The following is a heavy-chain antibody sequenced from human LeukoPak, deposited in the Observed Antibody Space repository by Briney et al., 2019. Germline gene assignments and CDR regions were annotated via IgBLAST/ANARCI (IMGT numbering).Heavy chain of an antibody. CDR2: IIPIFGTA. D-gene: IGHD3-10*01. V-gene: IGHV1-69*06. CDR3: ARGLWFGELLPYFDY. Sequence: RASVKVSCKASGGTFSSYAIGWVRQAPGQGLEWMGGIIPIFGTANYAQKFQGRVTIIADKSTSTAYMELSSLRSEDTAVYYCARGLWFGELLPYFDYWGQGTLVTVSS. CDR1: GGTFSSYA. J-gene: IGHJ4*02.